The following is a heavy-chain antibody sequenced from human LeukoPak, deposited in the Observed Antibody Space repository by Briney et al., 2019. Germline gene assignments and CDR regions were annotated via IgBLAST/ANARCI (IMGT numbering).Heavy chain of an antibody. CDR1: GFTFSSYA. Sequence: PGGSPRLSCAASGFTFSSYAMSWVRQAPGKGLXXXXAISGSGGSTYYADSVKGRFTISRDNSKNTLYLQMNSLRAEDTAVYYCAKTVAARPNWFDPWGQGTLVTVSS. J-gene: IGHJ5*02. V-gene: IGHV3-23*01. D-gene: IGHD6-6*01. CDR2: ISGSGGST. CDR3: AKTVAARPNWFDP.